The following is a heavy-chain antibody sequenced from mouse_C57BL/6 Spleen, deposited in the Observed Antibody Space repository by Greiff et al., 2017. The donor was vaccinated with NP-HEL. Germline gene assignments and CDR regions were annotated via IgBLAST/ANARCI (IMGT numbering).Heavy chain of an antibody. CDR1: GFTFSSYA. CDR2: ISDGGSYT. Sequence: VQGVESGRGLVKPGGSLKLSCAASGFTFSSYAMSWVRQTPEKRLEWVATISDGGSYTYYPDNVKGRFTISRDNAKNNLYLQMSHLKSEDTAMYYCARDPFDYWGQGTTLTVSS. J-gene: IGHJ2*01. CDR3: ARDPFDY. V-gene: IGHV5-4*01.